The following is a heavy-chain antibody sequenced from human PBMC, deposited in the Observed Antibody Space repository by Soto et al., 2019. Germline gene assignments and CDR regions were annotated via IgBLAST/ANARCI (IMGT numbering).Heavy chain of an antibody. CDR2: IRSKAYGGTT. J-gene: IGHJ4*02. V-gene: IGHV3-49*03. Sequence: PGGSLRLSCTASGFTFGDYAMSWFRRAPGKGLEWVGFIRSKAYGGTTEYAASVKGRFTISRDDSKSIAYLQMNSLKTEDTAVYYCTRGTGATAVYWGQGTLVTVSS. CDR1: GFTFGDYA. D-gene: IGHD1-26*01. CDR3: TRGTGATAVY.